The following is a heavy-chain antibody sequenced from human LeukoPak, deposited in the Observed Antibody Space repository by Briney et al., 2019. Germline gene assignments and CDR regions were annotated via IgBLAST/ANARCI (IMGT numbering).Heavy chain of an antibody. V-gene: IGHV3-15*01. CDR3: TTEVAVAGTVYYGMDV. CDR2: IKSKTDGGTT. Sequence: PGGSLRLSCAASGFTFSNAWMSWVRQAPGKGLEWVGRIKSKTDGGTTDYAAPVKGRFTISRDDSKNTLYLQMNSLKTEDTAVYYCTTEVAVAGTVYYGMDVWGQGTTVTVSS. D-gene: IGHD6-19*01. J-gene: IGHJ6*02. CDR1: GFTFSNAW.